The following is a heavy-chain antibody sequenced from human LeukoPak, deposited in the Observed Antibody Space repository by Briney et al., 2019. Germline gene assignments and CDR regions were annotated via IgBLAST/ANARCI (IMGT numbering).Heavy chain of an antibody. CDR3: AKGMIVVVPAAPFDY. Sequence: GGSLRLSCAASGFTFDDYAMHWVRQAPGKGLEWVSLISWDGGSTYYADSVKGRFTISRDNSKNSLYLQMNSLRAEDTALYYCAKGMIVVVPAAPFDYWGQGTLATVSS. CDR1: GFTFDDYA. J-gene: IGHJ4*02. D-gene: IGHD2-2*01. CDR2: ISWDGGST. V-gene: IGHV3-43D*04.